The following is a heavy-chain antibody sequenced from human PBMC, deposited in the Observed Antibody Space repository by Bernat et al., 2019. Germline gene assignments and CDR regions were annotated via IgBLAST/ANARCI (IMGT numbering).Heavy chain of an antibody. CDR2: IDPSDSYT. Sequence: EVQLVQSGAEVKKPGESLRISCKGSGYSFTSYWISWVRQMPGKGLEWMGRIDPSDSYTNYSPSFQGHVTISADKSISTAYLQWRRLKASDTAMYYCARLSDDFWSGYYHFDPWGQGTLVTVSS. CDR1: GYSFTSYW. D-gene: IGHD3-3*01. V-gene: IGHV5-10-1*03. J-gene: IGHJ5*02. CDR3: ARLSDDFWSGYYHFDP.